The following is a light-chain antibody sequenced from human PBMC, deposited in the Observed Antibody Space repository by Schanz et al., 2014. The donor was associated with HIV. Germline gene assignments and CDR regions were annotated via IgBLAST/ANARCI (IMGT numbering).Light chain of an antibody. CDR2: GAS. CDR3: QQYGSS. V-gene: IGKV3-20*01. CDR1: QSVSNRY. Sequence: EIVMTQSPATLSVSPGDRATLSCRASQSVSNRYLAWYQQTRGQAPRLLIYGASSRATGIPDRFSGSGSGTDFTLTISRLEPEDFAVYYCQQYGSSFGPGTKVEIK. J-gene: IGKJ3*01.